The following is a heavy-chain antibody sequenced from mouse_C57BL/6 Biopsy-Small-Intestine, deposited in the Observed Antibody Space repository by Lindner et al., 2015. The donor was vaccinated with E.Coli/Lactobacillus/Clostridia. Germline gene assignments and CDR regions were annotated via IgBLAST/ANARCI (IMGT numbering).Heavy chain of an antibody. V-gene: IGHV1-74*01. CDR1: GGTFDNYA. CDR3: IGCANTTSYGACFDP. D-gene: IGHD1-1*02. J-gene: IGHJ4*01. Sequence: SVKVSCKASGGTFDNYAFRWVRQAPGQGLEWMGGIIPFLEIANYAQKFQGRVTISADKSTNTTYMELSSLRSDDTAVYYCIGCANTTSYGACFDPWGQGTLVTVSS. CDR2: IIPFLEIA.